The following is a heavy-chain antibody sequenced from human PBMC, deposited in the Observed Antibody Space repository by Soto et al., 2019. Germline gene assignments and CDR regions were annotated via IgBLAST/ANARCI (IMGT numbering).Heavy chain of an antibody. CDR1: GYTFTSYG. CDR2: ISAYNGNT. CDR3: VRSIAAAVDFDY. V-gene: IGHV1-18*01. J-gene: IGHJ4*02. D-gene: IGHD6-13*01. Sequence: ASVKVSCKASGYTFTSYGISGVRQAPGQWLEWMGWISAYNGNTNYAQKLQGRVTMTTDTSTSTAYMELRSLRSDDTAVYYCVRSIAAAVDFDYWGQGTLVTVS.